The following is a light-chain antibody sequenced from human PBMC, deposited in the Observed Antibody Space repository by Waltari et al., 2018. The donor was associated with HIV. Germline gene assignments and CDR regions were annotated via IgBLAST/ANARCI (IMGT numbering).Light chain of an antibody. CDR1: SSDVGAYDY. Sequence: QSALTQPRSVSGSPGPSVTISCTGTSSDVGAYDYVSWYQQHPGKAPKLIIYDVSQRPSGVPDRFSGSKSGDTASLTISGLQGEDEAEYYCCSYAGAYTVILGGGTKLTVL. CDR2: DVS. CDR3: CSYAGAYTVI. J-gene: IGLJ2*01. V-gene: IGLV2-11*01.